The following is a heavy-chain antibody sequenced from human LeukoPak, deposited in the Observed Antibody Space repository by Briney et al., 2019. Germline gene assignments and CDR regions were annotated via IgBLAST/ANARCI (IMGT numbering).Heavy chain of an antibody. J-gene: IGHJ5*02. CDR2: TYHSGST. CDR1: GYSISSGYY. Sequence: SETLSLTCAVSGYSISSGYYWAWIRQPPGKGLEWIGSTYHSGSTHYNPSLKSRVTISADTSKNQFSLKVSSVTAADTAVYYCARGPRTFDPWGQGTLVTVSS. V-gene: IGHV4-38-2*01. CDR3: ARGPRTFDP.